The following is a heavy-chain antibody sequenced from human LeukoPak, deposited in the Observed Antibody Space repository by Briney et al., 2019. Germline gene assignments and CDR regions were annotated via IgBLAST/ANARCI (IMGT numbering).Heavy chain of an antibody. J-gene: IGHJ6*03. V-gene: IGHV4-59*02. CDR2: IYYSGST. CDR1: GFTVSSNY. D-gene: IGHD5-18*01. Sequence: GSLRLSCAVSGFTVSSNYMSWIRQPPGKGLEWIGYIYYSGSTNYNPSLKSRVTISVDTSKNQFSLKLSSVTAADTAVYYCAREVTPYYYYMDVWGKGTTVTVSS. CDR3: AREVTPYYYYMDV.